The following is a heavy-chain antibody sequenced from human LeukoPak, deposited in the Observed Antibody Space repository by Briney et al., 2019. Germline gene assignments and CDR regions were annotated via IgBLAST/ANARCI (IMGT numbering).Heavy chain of an antibody. CDR1: GYTFTGYY. D-gene: IGHD4-23*01. V-gene: IGHV1-2*02. J-gene: IGHJ4*02. CDR2: INPNSGGT. Sequence: ASVKVSCKASGYTFTGYYMHWVRQAPGQGLEWMGWINPNSGGTNYAQKFQGRVTMTRDTSISTAYMELSRLRSDDTAVYYCARASATVGDIDYWGQETLVTVSS. CDR3: ARASATVGDIDY.